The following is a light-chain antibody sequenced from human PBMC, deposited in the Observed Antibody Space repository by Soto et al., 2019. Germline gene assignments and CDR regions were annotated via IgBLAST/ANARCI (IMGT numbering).Light chain of an antibody. CDR3: ISYTSDDVSYV. V-gene: IGLV2-14*01. CDR2: EVS. CDR1: NSDVGIYDF. Sequence: QSALTQPASVSGTPGQSITISCTGSNSDVGIYDFVSWYQHHPGRAPKLIVSEVSHRPSGVSNRFSGSKYGNTASLTISGLQSEDEADYYCISYTSDDVSYVFGIGTKVTV. J-gene: IGLJ1*01.